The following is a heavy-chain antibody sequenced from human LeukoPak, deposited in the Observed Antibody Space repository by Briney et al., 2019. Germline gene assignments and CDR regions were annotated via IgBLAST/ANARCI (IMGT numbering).Heavy chain of an antibody. CDR3: ARERWRGSSIVADY. CDR2: INPNSGRT. D-gene: IGHD6-6*01. Sequence: ASVKVSCKASGYTFTGYYMNWVRQAPGQGLEWMGRINPNSGRTNYAQKVQGRVTMTGDTSTSTAYKELSSLRSDDTAVYYCARERWRGSSIVADYWGQGTLVTVSS. V-gene: IGHV1-2*06. J-gene: IGHJ4*02. CDR1: GYTFTGYY.